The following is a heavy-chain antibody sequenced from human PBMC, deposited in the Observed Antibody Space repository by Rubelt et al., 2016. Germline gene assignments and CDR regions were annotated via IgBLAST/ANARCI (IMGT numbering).Heavy chain of an antibody. V-gene: IGHV4-39*07. J-gene: IGHJ4*02. CDR2: TYYSGST. Sequence: QLHLQESGPGLVKPSETLSLNCTVSGGSISSSDYYWGWIRQPPGKGLEWIGNTYYSGSTNYNPSLKSRVPISVDTSKNKFSLKLSAVTAADTAVYYCARGQGRDGYIHWGQGTLVTVSS. CDR1: GGSISSSDYY. CDR3: ARGQGRDGYIH. D-gene: IGHD5-24*01.